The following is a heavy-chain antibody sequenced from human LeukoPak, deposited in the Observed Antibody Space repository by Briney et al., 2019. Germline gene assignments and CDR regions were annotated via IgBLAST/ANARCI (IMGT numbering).Heavy chain of an antibody. CDR1: GGSISSSNW. CDR2: IYTSGST. CDR3: AREGPAFDI. V-gene: IGHV4-61*02. Sequence: SETLSLTCAVSGGSISSSNWWSWIRQPAGKGLEWIGRIYTSGSTNYNPSLKSRVTISVDTSKNQFSLHLNSVTPDDTAVYYCAREGPAFDIWGQGTMVTVSS. J-gene: IGHJ3*02.